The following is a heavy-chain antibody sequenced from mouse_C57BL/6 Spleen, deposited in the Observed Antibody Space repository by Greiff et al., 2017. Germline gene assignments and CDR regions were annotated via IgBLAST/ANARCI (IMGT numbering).Heavy chain of an antibody. J-gene: IGHJ3*01. V-gene: IGHV5-17*01. D-gene: IGHD1-1*01. CDR3: ARWDYGSSSFAY. CDR1: GFTFSDYG. Sequence: EVQLVESGGGLVKPGGSLKLSCAASGFTFSDYGMHWVRQAPEKGLEWVAYISSGSSTIYYADTVKDRFTISTDNAKHTLFLLMTSLWDEDAAIYYCARWDYGSSSFAYWGQGTLVTVSA. CDR2: ISSGSSTI.